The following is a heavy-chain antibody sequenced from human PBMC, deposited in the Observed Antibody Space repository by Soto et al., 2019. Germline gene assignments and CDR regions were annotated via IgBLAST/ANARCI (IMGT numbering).Heavy chain of an antibody. CDR2: ISYDGSNK. V-gene: IGHV3-30-3*01. CDR3: ARDLGYCTNGVCFHRAGIFYYYYGMDV. Sequence: GGSLRLSCAASGFTFSSYAMHWVRQAPGKGLEWVAVISYDGSNKYYADSVKGRFTISRDNSKNTLYLQMNSLRAEDTAVYYCARDLGYCTNGVCFHRAGIFYYYYGMDVWGQGTTVTVSS. D-gene: IGHD2-8*01. CDR1: GFTFSSYA. J-gene: IGHJ6*02.